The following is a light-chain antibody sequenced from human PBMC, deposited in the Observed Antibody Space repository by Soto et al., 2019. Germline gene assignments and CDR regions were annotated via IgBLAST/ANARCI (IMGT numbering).Light chain of an antibody. J-gene: IGKJ4*01. CDR3: HQRSYNPGLN. CDR2: GAV. Sequence: DIPLTQSPSSLSASVGDRVTISCWASQSISTYLNWYQQKSGKAHKVLIYGAVGWQTGVPSRFSCSGSGTEFSLTLNGVRPEDSAISYCHQRSYNPGLNFGGGTTLEI. V-gene: IGKV1-39*01. CDR1: QSISTY.